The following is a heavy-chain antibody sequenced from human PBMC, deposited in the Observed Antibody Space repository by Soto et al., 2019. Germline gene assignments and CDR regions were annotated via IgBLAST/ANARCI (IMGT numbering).Heavy chain of an antibody. CDR2: INHSGST. Sequence: TSETLSLTCAVYGGSFSGYYWTWIRQPPGKGLEWIGEINHSGSTNYNPSLKSRVTISVDTSKNQFSLKLSSVTAADTAVYYCARSFTVTRHVMWFDPWGQGTLVT. J-gene: IGHJ5*02. V-gene: IGHV4-34*01. CDR1: GGSFSGYY. CDR3: ARSFTVTRHVMWFDP. D-gene: IGHD4-17*01.